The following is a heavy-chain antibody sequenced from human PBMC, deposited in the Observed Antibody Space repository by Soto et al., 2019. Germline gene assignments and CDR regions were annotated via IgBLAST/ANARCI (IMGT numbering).Heavy chain of an antibody. J-gene: IGHJ4*02. Sequence: QVQLVQSGAEVKKPGASVKVSCKTSGYPFTSHGINCVRQAPVQGPDWIGWISAYNDKTVYTQKFQVRVNMTTDKSTSTDYMEVRRLRSDDTAVYYCARDRLIAVTGLLRDWGQGTLVTVSS. CDR1: GYPFTSHG. CDR3: ARDRLIAVTGLLRD. D-gene: IGHD6-19*01. CDR2: ISAYNDKT. V-gene: IGHV1-18*01.